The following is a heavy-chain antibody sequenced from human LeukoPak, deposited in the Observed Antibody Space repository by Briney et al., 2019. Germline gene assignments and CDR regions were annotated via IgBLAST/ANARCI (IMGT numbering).Heavy chain of an antibody. CDR3: AREYSTSSEGDYFDY. J-gene: IGHJ4*02. D-gene: IGHD6-6*01. V-gene: IGHV4-59*01. CDR1: GASITTYY. Sequence: SETLSLTRTVSGASITTYYWTWIRQPPGKGLEWIGYIYHSGSTNYNPSLKSRVTISLDTSRNQFSLRLSSVTAADTAVYFCAREYSTSSEGDYFDYWGQGSLVTVFS. CDR2: IYHSGST.